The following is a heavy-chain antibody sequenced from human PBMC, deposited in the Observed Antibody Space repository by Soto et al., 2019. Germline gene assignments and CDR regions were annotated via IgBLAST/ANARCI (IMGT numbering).Heavy chain of an antibody. CDR2: INPSGGST. Sequence: ASVKVSCKASGYTFTSYYMHWVRQAPGQGLEWMGIINPSGGSTSYAQKFQGRVTMTRDTSTSTVYMELSSLRSEDTAVFYCARVGGSTVTTHHYYDYWGQGTLVTVSS. CDR1: GYTFTSYY. V-gene: IGHV1-46*03. J-gene: IGHJ4*02. CDR3: ARVGGSTVTTHHYYDY. D-gene: IGHD4-17*01.